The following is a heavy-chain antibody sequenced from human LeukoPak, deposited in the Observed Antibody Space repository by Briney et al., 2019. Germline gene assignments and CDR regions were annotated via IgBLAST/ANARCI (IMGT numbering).Heavy chain of an antibody. D-gene: IGHD3-10*02. Sequence: ASVKVSCKASGYTFTGYYMHWVRRAPGQGLEWMGWINPNSGGTRYAQILQGRVTMTRDTSINTASMEVSSLTSDDTAVYYCARAIFGGPHDYWGQGTLVTVSS. V-gene: IGHV1-2*02. J-gene: IGHJ4*02. CDR2: INPNSGGT. CDR3: ARAIFGGPHDY. CDR1: GYTFTGYY.